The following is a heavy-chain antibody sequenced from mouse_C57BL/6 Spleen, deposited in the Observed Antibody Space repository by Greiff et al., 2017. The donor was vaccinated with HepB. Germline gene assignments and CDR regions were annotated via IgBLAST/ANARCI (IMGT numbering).Heavy chain of an antibody. CDR1: GYTFTDYY. Sequence: VQLQQSGPVLVKPGASVKMSCKASGYTFTDYYMNWVKQSHGKSLEWIGVINPYNGGTSYNQKFKGKATLTVDKSSSTAYMELNSLTSEDSAVYYCARRYGNPYFDYWGQGTTLTVSS. D-gene: IGHD2-1*01. CDR3: ARRYGNPYFDY. J-gene: IGHJ2*01. CDR2: INPYNGGT. V-gene: IGHV1-19*01.